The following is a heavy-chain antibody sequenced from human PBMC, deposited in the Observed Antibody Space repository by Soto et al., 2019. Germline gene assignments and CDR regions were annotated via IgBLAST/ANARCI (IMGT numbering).Heavy chain of an antibody. CDR1: GFSFVNYA. V-gene: IGHV3-23*01. CDR2: LSGSGTST. J-gene: IGHJ4*02. D-gene: IGHD6-19*01. CDR3: AKATTNGGWFNPFDS. Sequence: EVQLLESGGGLVQPGGSLRPSCAAPGFSFVNYAMNWVRQAPGKGLEWVSGLSGSGTSTYYADSVKGRFTISRDNSRDTLFLQMNSLTADDTAVYYCAKATTNGGWFNPFDSWGQGALVTVSS.